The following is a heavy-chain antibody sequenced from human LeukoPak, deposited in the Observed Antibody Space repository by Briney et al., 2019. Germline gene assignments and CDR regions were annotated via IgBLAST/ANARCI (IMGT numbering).Heavy chain of an antibody. CDR2: IWYDGSNK. Sequence: PGGSLRLSCAASGFTFSSYGMHWVRQAPGKGLEWVAVIWYDGSNKYYADSVKGRFTISRDNSKNTLYLQMNSLRAEDTAVYYCATDYYGSGSPSNYGMDVWGQGTTVTVSS. CDR1: GFTFSSYG. CDR3: ATDYYGSGSPSNYGMDV. V-gene: IGHV3-33*08. J-gene: IGHJ6*02. D-gene: IGHD3-10*01.